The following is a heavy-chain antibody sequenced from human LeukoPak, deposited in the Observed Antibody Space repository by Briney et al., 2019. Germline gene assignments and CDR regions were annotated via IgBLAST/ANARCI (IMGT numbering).Heavy chain of an antibody. V-gene: IGHV4-34*01. CDR1: VGSFSGYY. Sequence: SETLSLTCAVYVGSFSGYYWSWIRQPPGKGLEWIGEINHSGSTNYNPSLKSRVTISVDTSKNQFSLKLSSVTAADTAVYYCARRVGYCSGGSCYWGYYFDYWGQGTLVTVSS. CDR2: INHSGST. J-gene: IGHJ4*02. CDR3: ARRVGYCSGGSCYWGYYFDY. D-gene: IGHD2-15*01.